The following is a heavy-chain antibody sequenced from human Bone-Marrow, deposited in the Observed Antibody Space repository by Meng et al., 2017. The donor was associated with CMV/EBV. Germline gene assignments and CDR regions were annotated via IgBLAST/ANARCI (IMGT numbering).Heavy chain of an antibody. Sequence: LSLTCAASGFTFSSYWMHWVRQAPGKGLVWVSRINSDGSSTSYADSVKGRFTISRDNAKNTLYLQMNSLRAEDTAVYYCAREPRYGEFFDYWGQGTLVTVSS. CDR3: AREPRYGEFFDY. D-gene: IGHD4-17*01. J-gene: IGHJ4*02. V-gene: IGHV3-74*01. CDR2: INSDGSST. CDR1: GFTFSSYW.